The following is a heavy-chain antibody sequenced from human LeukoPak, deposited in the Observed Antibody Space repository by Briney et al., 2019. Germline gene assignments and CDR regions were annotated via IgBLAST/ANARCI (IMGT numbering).Heavy chain of an antibody. D-gene: IGHD3-22*01. CDR3: AKEQDSSGYYPSAFDI. CDR1: GFTFSSYG. Sequence: PGGSLRLSCAASGFTFSSYGMHWVRQAPGKGLEWVAVISYDGSNKYYADSVKGRFTISRDNSKNTLYLQMNSLRAEDTAVYYCAKEQDSSGYYPSAFDIWGQGTMVTVSS. V-gene: IGHV3-30*18. CDR2: ISYDGSNK. J-gene: IGHJ3*02.